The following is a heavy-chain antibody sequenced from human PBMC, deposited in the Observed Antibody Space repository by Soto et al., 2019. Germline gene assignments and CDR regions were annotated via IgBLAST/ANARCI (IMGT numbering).Heavy chain of an antibody. Sequence: GGSLRLSCAASGFTFSSYAMHWVRQAPGKGLEWVAVISYDGSNKYYADSVKGRFTISRDNSKNTLYLQMSSLRAEDTAVYYCVKDRDYFVVVPAVQKAQTEYFQHWGQGTLVTVS. CDR3: VKDRDYFVVVPAVQKAQTEYFQH. CDR2: ISYDGSNK. CDR1: GFTFSSYA. J-gene: IGHJ1*01. V-gene: IGHV3-30*14. D-gene: IGHD2-2*01.